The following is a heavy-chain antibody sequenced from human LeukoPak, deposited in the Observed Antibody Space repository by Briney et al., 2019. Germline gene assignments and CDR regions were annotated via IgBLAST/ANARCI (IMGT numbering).Heavy chain of an antibody. CDR3: ARQPSIGVVGYAFDI. CDR2: IYPDDSDT. D-gene: IGHD6-19*01. J-gene: IGHJ3*02. V-gene: IGHV5-51*01. Sequence: RGDSLKISCKGSGYNLTDYWIGWVRQMPGKGLEWMGIIYPDDSDTRYSPSFQGQVTISADKSITTAYLQCSSLKASDTAMYYCARQPSIGVVGYAFDIWGQGTMVTVSS. CDR1: GYNLTDYW.